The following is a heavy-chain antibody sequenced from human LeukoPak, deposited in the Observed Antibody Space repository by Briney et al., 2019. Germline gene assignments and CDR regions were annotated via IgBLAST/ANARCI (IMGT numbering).Heavy chain of an antibody. CDR1: GYTFTGYY. J-gene: IGHJ1*01. CDR3: ARLGDIVATIGYFQH. V-gene: IGHV1-2*02. D-gene: IGHD5-12*01. CDR2: INPNSGGT. Sequence: GASVKVSCKASGYTFTGYYMHWVRQAPGQGLEWMGWINPNSGGTNYAQKFQGRVTMTRDTSISTAYMELSRLRSDDTAVYYCARLGDIVATIGYFQHWGQGTLVTVSS.